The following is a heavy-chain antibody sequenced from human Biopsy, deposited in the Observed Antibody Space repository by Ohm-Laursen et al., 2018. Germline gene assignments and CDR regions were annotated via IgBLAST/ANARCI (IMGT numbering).Heavy chain of an antibody. CDR2: IISVHDIA. V-gene: IGHV1-69*02. J-gene: IGHJ6*02. Sequence: SSVKVSCKVSGYTLTDLSMHWVRQAPGQGLEWMGRIISVHDIANYAQKFQGRVTITADKSTSTAYMELRNLRSEDTAVYYCARTLVDCTSGTCYDVGDGMDVWGQGTTVIVSS. CDR1: GYTLTDLS. D-gene: IGHD2-15*01. CDR3: ARTLVDCTSGTCYDVGDGMDV.